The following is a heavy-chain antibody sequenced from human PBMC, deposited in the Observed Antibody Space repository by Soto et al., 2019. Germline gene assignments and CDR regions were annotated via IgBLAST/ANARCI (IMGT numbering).Heavy chain of an antibody. V-gene: IGHV1-69*08. Sequence: QVQLVQSGAEVKKPGSSVKVSCKASGGTFSSYTISWVRQAPGQGLEWMGRIIPNLGIANYAQQFQGRVTITADKSTSTAYMELSSMRSEDTAVYYCARDLGYCSGGSCWGQGTLVTVSS. CDR2: IIPNLGIA. J-gene: IGHJ4*02. D-gene: IGHD2-15*01. CDR3: ARDLGYCSGGSC. CDR1: GGTFSSYT.